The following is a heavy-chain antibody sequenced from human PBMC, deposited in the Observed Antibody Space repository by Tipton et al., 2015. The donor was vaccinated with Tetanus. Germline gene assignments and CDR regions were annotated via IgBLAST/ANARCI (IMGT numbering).Heavy chain of an antibody. CDR1: GYTFTGYY. V-gene: IGHV1-2*02. J-gene: IGHJ6*02. Sequence: QLVQSGAEVKKPGASVKVSCKASGYTFTGYYMYWVRQAPGQGLEWVGWIDPNSGDTIYAQNFQGRVPMTRDTSISTVYMELRRLRSDDTAVYYCARDRGDYIYYGMDVWGPGTTVTVSS. CDR2: IDPNSGDT. D-gene: IGHD3-22*01. CDR3: ARDRGDYIYYGMDV.